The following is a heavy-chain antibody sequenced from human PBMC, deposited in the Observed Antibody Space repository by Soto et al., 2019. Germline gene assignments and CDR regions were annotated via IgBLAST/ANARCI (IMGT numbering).Heavy chain of an antibody. CDR2: IYYSGST. CDR1: GGSISSGGYY. Sequence: QVQLQESGPGLVKPSQTLSLTCTVSGGSISSGGYYWSWIRQPPGKGLEWIGYIYYSGSTYYNPSLKSRVTIAVDTSKNQCSLKLSSVTAADTAVYYCARTNRIVATIFDYWGQGTLVTVSS. CDR3: ARTNRIVATIFDY. D-gene: IGHD5-12*01. J-gene: IGHJ4*02. V-gene: IGHV4-31*03.